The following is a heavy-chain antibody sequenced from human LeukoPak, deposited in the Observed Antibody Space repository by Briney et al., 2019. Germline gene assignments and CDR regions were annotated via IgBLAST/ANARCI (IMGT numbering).Heavy chain of an antibody. J-gene: IGHJ4*02. CDR2: ISYDGSNK. CDR3: ARGLDDSSGYYHPYGY. Sequence: PWGSLTLSCAASGFTFSRYAMHWVRQAPGKGLEWVAVISYDGSNKYYADSVKGRFTISRDNSKNTMYLQMNSLRAEDTAVYYCARGLDDSSGYYHPYGYWGQGTLVTVSS. D-gene: IGHD3-22*01. V-gene: IGHV3-30*04. CDR1: GFTFSRYA.